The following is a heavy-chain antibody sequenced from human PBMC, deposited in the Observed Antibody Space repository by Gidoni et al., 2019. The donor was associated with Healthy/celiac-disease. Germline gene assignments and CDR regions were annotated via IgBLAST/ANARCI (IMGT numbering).Heavy chain of an antibody. V-gene: IGHV4-39*01. J-gene: IGHJ3*02. Sequence: HLQLQESCPGLVKPSETLSLTCTVSVGSISSSSYYWGWIRQPPGKGLEWIGSIYYSGSTYYNPYLKSRVIISVDTSKNQFSLKLSSVTAAETAVYYCAILYSRETFDIWGQGTMVTVSS. CDR3: AILYSRETFDI. CDR1: VGSISSSSYY. CDR2: IYYSGST. D-gene: IGHD6-13*01.